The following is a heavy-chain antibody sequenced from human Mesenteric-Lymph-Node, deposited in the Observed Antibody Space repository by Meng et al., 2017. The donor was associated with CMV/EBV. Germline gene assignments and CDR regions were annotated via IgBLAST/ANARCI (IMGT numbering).Heavy chain of an antibody. J-gene: IGHJ5*02. CDR3: AREPVLSSGFYAWFDP. Sequence: SETLSLTCTVSGGSISSSSYYWGWIRQPPGKGLEWIGSIYYNGNTNYNPSLKSRVTISIDTSKNHFSLKLSSVTAADTAVYYCAREPVLSSGFYAWFDPWGQGTLVTVSS. D-gene: IGHD3-3*01. CDR1: GGSISSSSYY. V-gene: IGHV4-39*07. CDR2: IYYNGNT.